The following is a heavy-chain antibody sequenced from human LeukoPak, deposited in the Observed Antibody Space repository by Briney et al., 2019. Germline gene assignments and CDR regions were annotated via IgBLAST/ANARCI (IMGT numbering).Heavy chain of an antibody. J-gene: IGHJ4*02. CDR1: GGSFSGYY. V-gene: IGHV4-34*01. CDR3: ARRGD. Sequence: TSSETLSLTCAVYGGSFSGYYWSWIRQPPGKGLEWIGEINHSGSTNYNPSLKSRVTISVDTSKNQFSLKLSSVTAADTAVYYCARRGDWGQGTLVTVSS. CDR2: INHSGST.